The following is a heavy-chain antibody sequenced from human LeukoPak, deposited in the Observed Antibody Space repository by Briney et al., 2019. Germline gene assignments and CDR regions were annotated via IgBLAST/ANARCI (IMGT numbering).Heavy chain of an antibody. V-gene: IGHV3-30*02. CDR2: IRYDGSNK. J-gene: IGHJ4*02. CDR1: GFTFSSYG. CDR3: AKTSAEGYYPYFDY. Sequence: SGGSLRLSCAASGFTFSSYGMHWVRQAPGKGLEWVAFIRYDGSNKYYADSVKGRFTISRDNSKNTLYLQMNSLRAEDTAVYYCAKTSAEGYYPYFDYWGQGTLVTVSS. D-gene: IGHD1-26*01.